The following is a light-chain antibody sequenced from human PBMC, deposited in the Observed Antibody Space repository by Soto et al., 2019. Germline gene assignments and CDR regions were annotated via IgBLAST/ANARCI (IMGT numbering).Light chain of an antibody. CDR3: QQYGNSPYT. CDR2: GAS. J-gene: IGKJ2*01. Sequence: EIGLTQSPGTLSLSPGERATLSCRASQSVSSSYLAWYQQKPGQTPRLLSYGASSRGTGIQDRFSGSGSGTDFTLTISRLEPEDFAVYYCQQYGNSPYTFGQGTKLEIK. CDR1: QSVSSSY. V-gene: IGKV3-20*01.